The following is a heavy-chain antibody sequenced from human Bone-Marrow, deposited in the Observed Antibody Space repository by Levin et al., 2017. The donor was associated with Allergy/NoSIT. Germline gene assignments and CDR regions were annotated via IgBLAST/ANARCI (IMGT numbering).Heavy chain of an antibody. D-gene: IGHD6-19*01. J-gene: IGHJ4*02. CDR1: GFTFSSYG. CDR3: AKAAGSSGWFAPFDY. Sequence: GESLKISCAASGFTFSSYGMHWVRQAPGKGLEWVAVISYDGSNKYYADSVKGRFTISRDNSKNTLYLQMNSLRAEDTAVYYCAKAAGSSGWFAPFDYWGQGTLVTVSS. V-gene: IGHV3-30*18. CDR2: ISYDGSNK.